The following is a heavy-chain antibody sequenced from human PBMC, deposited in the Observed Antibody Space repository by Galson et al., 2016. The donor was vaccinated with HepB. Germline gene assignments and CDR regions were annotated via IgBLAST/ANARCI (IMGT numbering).Heavy chain of an antibody. CDR3: AKGFWNGFFDRFDL. V-gene: IGHV4-39*02. Sequence: SETLSLTCTVSGGSVNSGRDYWGWIRQPPGKGLEWIGSIYYTGNTYHNPSLKSRITMSVDTSNNHFSLRLSSVTAADTAVYYCAKGFWNGFFDRFDLWGQGTLVTVSS. D-gene: IGHD1-1*01. J-gene: IGHJ4*02. CDR1: GGSVNSGRDY. CDR2: IYYTGNT.